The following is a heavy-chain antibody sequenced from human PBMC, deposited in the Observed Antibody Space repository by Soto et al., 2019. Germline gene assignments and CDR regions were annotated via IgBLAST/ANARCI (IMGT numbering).Heavy chain of an antibody. D-gene: IGHD1-26*01. CDR2: IIPILGIA. Sequence: QVQLVQSGAEVKKPGSSVKVSCKASGGTFSSYTISWVRQAPGQGLEWMGRIIPILGIANYAQKFKGRVTITADKSTSAGYMELSSLRSEETAVYYCARGVGATGMGFDYWGQGTLVTVSS. CDR3: ARGVGATGMGFDY. V-gene: IGHV1-69*02. J-gene: IGHJ4*02. CDR1: GGTFSSYT.